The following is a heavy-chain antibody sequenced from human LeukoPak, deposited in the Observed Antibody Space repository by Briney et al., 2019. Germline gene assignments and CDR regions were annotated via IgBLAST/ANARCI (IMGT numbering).Heavy chain of an antibody. CDR2: IHHTGRT. Sequence: SETLSLTCTVSGGPISGYHWSWIRQPPGKGLEFIGDIHHTGRTNYNPSLKSRVTISADTSKRQFSLKPTSVTGADTAVYYCARNLDYNSNPSDAFDIWGQGTMVTVSS. CDR1: GGPISGYH. CDR3: ARNLDYNSNPSDAFDI. J-gene: IGHJ3*02. D-gene: IGHD3-22*01. V-gene: IGHV4-59*01.